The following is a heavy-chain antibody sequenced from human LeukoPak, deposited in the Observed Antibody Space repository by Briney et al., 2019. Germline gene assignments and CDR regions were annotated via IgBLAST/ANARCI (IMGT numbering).Heavy chain of an antibody. CDR2: IKQDGSEK. Sequence: GGSLRLSCVGSGFTFSDYWMSWVRQAPGKGLEWVANIKQDGSEKDYVDALKGRFTISRDNAKNSLYLQMNSLRAEDTAVYYCARWLELMRNFDWWGQGTLVTVAS. D-gene: IGHD5-24*01. V-gene: IGHV3-7*01. CDR3: ARWLELMRNFDW. CDR1: GFTFSDYW. J-gene: IGHJ4*02.